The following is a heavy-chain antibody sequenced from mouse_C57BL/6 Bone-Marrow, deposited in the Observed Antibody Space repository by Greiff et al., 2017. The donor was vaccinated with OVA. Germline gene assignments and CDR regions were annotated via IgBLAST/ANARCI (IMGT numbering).Heavy chain of an antibody. CDR1: GFSLSTSGMG. J-gene: IGHJ3*01. CDR2: IYWDDDK. Sequence: QVTLKVCGPGILQSSQTLSLTCSFSGFSLSTSGMGVSWIRQPSGKGLEWLAHIYWDDDKRYNPSLKSRLTISKDTSRNQIFLKITSVDTADTATYYCASYYYGSSHWFAYWGQGTLVTVAA. CDR3: ASYYYGSSHWFAY. D-gene: IGHD1-1*01. V-gene: IGHV8-12*01.